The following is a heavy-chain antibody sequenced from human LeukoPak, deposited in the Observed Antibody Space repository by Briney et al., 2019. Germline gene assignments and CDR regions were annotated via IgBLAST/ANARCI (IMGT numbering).Heavy chain of an antibody. J-gene: IGHJ4*02. CDR2: ISPSSNTI. Sequence: GGSLRLSCAASGFTFSSFEMNWVRQAPGKGPEWVSYISPSSNTIYYADSVKGRFTISRDNAKNSLYLQMNSLRADDTAIYYCARKPPGRPLLFHHWGQGILVTVSS. V-gene: IGHV3-48*03. CDR3: ARKPPGRPLLFHH. CDR1: GFTFSSFE. D-gene: IGHD1-14*01.